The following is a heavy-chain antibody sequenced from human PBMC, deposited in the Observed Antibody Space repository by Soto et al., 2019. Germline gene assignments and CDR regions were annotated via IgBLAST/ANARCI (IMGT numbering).Heavy chain of an antibody. CDR3: AKYLGFSFAY. V-gene: IGHV3-23*01. CDR1: GFTFSTYA. CDR2: IDNTGGT. D-gene: IGHD6-25*01. Sequence: PGGPLRLSCAASGFTFSTYAMGWVRQAPGKGLDWASSIDNTGGTYYAASVNGRFTISRANPKNTLYLQMNSLRVEDTALYYCAKYLGFSFAYWVQGTLVTVSS. J-gene: IGHJ4*02.